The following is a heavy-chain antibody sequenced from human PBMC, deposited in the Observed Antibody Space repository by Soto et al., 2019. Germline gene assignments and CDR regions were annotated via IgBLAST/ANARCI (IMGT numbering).Heavy chain of an antibody. CDR3: AKDRTVAARHFDY. V-gene: IGHV3-23*01. CDR1: GFAFSNYA. D-gene: IGHD6-6*01. CDR2: ISTSIDAT. J-gene: IGHJ4*02. Sequence: EVQLLESGGGLVQPGGSLRLSCAASGFAFSNYAMHWVPQAPGKGLEWVSSISTSIDATYYADSVKGRFTISRDDSKNTLYLQMNSLRAEDSAVYYCAKDRTVAARHFDYWGQGTQVTVSS.